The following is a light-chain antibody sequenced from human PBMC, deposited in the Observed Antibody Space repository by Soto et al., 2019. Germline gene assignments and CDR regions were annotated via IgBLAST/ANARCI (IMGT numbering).Light chain of an antibody. CDR3: QVWDNDSDHYV. Sequence: SYELTQPPSVSVAPGQTARITCGGDNIGGKSLHWYQQKPGQAPVLVVYDDADRPSGIPERFSGSNSGNTATLTISRVEAGDEADYYCQVWDNDSDHYVFGTGTKVTV. CDR2: DDA. CDR1: NIGGKS. J-gene: IGLJ1*01. V-gene: IGLV3-21*02.